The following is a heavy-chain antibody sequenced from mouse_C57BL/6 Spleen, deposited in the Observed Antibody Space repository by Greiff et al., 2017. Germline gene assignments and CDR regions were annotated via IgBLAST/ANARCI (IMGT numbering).Heavy chain of an antibody. CDR3: ARPSCYSNYEGFAY. V-gene: IGHV1-42*01. Sequence: EVQLQQSGPELVKPGASVKISCKASGYSFTGYYMNWVKQSPEKSLEWIGEINPSTGGTTYNQKFKAKATLTVDKSSSTAYMQLKSLTSEDSAVYYCARPSCYSNYEGFAYWGQGTLVTVSA. J-gene: IGHJ3*01. D-gene: IGHD2-5*01. CDR2: INPSTGGT. CDR1: GYSFTGYY.